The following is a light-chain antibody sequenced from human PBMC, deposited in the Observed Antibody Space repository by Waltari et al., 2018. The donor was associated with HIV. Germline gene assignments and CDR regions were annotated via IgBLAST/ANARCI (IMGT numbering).Light chain of an antibody. CDR3: CSYAGSYTFV. Sequence: QSAPTQPPSVSGSPGQSVTIPCTGTSSDVGGYNYVTWYQQHPGKAPKLMIYDVSKRPSGVPDRFSGSKSGNTASLTISGLHAEDEADYYCCSYAGSYTFVFGGGTKLTVL. CDR1: SSDVGGYNY. CDR2: DVS. J-gene: IGLJ2*01. V-gene: IGLV2-11*01.